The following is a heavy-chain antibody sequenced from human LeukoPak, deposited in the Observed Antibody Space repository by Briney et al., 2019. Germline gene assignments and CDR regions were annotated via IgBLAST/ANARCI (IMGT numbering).Heavy chain of an antibody. CDR2: ISSSSSYI. Sequence: GGSLRLSCAASGFTFSSYTMNWVRQAPGKGLEWVSSISSSSSYIYYADSVMGRFTISRDNAKNSLYLQMNSLRAEDTAVYYCARDTYDILTGYYKWAFWGQGTMVTVSS. CDR3: ARDTYDILTGYYKWAF. D-gene: IGHD3-9*01. V-gene: IGHV3-21*06. CDR1: GFTFSSYT. J-gene: IGHJ3*01.